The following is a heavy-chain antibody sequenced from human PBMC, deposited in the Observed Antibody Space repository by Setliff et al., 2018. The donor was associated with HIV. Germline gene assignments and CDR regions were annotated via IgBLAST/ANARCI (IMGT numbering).Heavy chain of an antibody. CDR1: GGSISAYF. CDR2: IYSGGST. D-gene: IGHD7-27*01. Sequence: LSLTCTVSGGSISAYFWTWIRQPAGKGLEWIGRIYSGGSTNYNPSLNSRVTMSVDTSKNQFSLKLNSVTAADTAVYYCARDLPDLTGRSLDPWGQGTLVTVSS. CDR3: ARDLPDLTGRSLDP. V-gene: IGHV4-4*07. J-gene: IGHJ5*02.